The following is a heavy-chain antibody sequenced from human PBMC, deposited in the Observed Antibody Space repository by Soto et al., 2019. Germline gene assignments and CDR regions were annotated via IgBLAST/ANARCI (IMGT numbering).Heavy chain of an antibody. CDR1: GGTFSSYA. D-gene: IGHD3-22*01. V-gene: IGHV1-69*01. J-gene: IGHJ5*02. CDR3: ARVKVYYYDSSGYYINWFDP. Sequence: QVQLVQSGAEVKKPGSSVKVSCKASGGTFSSYAISWVRQAPGQGLEWMGGIIPIFGTANYAQKFQGRVTITADESTSTAYMELSSLRSEDTAVYYCARVKVYYYDSSGYYINWFDPWGQGTLDTVSS. CDR2: IIPIFGTA.